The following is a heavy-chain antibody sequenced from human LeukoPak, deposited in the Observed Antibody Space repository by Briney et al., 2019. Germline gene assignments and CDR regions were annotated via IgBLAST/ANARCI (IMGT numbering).Heavy chain of an antibody. V-gene: IGHV4-59*01. CDR3: ARAPEVVIVAPHFDY. D-gene: IGHD2-2*03. J-gene: IGHJ4*02. Sequence: PSETLSLTCTVSGGSISSYYWSWVRQPPGKGLEWIGYIYYSGSTNYNPSLKSRVTISVDTSKNQFSLKLSSVTAADTAVYYCARAPEVVIVAPHFDYWGQGTLVTVSS. CDR1: GGSISSYY. CDR2: IYYSGST.